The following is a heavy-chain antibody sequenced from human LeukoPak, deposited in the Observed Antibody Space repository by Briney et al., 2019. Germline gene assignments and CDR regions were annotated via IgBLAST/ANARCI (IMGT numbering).Heavy chain of an antibody. Sequence: PSETLSLTCTVSGGSISSYYWSWIRQPPGKGLEWRGYIYYSGSTNYNPSLKSRVTISVDTSKNQFSLKLSSVTAADTAVYYCARDRGQWLLNWFDPWGQGTLVTVSS. CDR3: ARDRGQWLLNWFDP. CDR1: GGSISSYY. J-gene: IGHJ5*02. D-gene: IGHD6-19*01. CDR2: IYYSGST. V-gene: IGHV4-59*01.